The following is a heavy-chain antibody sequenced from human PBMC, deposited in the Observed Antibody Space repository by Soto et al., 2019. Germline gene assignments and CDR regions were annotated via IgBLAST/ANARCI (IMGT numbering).Heavy chain of an antibody. Sequence: QVQLQESGPGLVKPSQTLSLTCTVSGGSISSGGYYWSWIRQHPGKGLEWIGYIYYSGSTYYNPSLKSRVTISVDTSKDQFSLKLSSVTAADTAVYYCEREGLGDTYPVNFDYLGQGTLVNVSS. J-gene: IGHJ4*02. V-gene: IGHV4-31*03. CDR2: IYYSGST. D-gene: IGHD5-18*01. CDR3: EREGLGDTYPVNFDY. CDR1: GGSISSGGYY.